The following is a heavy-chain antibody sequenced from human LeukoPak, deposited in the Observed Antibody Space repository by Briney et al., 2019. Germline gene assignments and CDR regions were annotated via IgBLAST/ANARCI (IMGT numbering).Heavy chain of an antibody. D-gene: IGHD1-26*01. CDR3: ARVPGREYGMDA. CDR1: GGTFSSYT. J-gene: IGHJ6*02. CDR2: IIPILGIA. Sequence: SVKVSCKASGGTFSSYTISWVRQAPGQGLEWMGGIIPILGIANYAQKFQGRVTITADKSTSTAYMELSSLRSEDTAVYYCARVPGREYGMDAWGQGTTVTVSS. V-gene: IGHV1-69*10.